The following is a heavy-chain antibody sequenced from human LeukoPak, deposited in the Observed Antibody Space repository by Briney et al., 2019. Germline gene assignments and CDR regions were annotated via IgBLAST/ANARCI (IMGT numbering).Heavy chain of an antibody. CDR3: ARVPSYYYYGMDV. CDR1: GYTFTGYY. V-gene: IGHV1-2*02. CDR2: INPNSGGT. Sequence: ASVKVSCKASGYTFTGYYMHWVRQAPGQRLEWMGWINPNSGGTNYAQKFQGRVTMTRDTSISTAYMELSRLRSDDTAVYYCARVPSYYYYGMDVWGQGTTVTVSS. J-gene: IGHJ6*02.